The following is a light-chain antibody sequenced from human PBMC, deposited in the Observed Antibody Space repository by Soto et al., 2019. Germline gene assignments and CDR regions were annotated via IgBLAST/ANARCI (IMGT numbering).Light chain of an antibody. Sequence: EIVMTQSPATLSVSPGEGVTLSCRASERLTTNLAWYQQSPGQAPRLLIFGASTRATGVPARFSGSESGTEFTLTISSLQSEDVGLYFCQQYNDWPRTFGGGTKVDIK. CDR1: ERLTTN. J-gene: IGKJ4*01. V-gene: IGKV3-15*01. CDR3: QQYNDWPRT. CDR2: GAS.